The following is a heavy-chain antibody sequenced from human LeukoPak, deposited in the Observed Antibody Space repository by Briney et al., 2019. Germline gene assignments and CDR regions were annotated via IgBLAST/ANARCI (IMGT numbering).Heavy chain of an antibody. CDR2: ISYDGSNK. J-gene: IGHJ6*04. V-gene: IGHV3-30*18. CDR1: GFTFSSYG. Sequence: GGSLRLSCAASGFTFSSYGMHWVRQAPGKGLEWVAVISYDGSNKYYADSVKGRFTISRDNSKNTLYLQLNSLRAEDTAVYYCAKDHRLYYYDSSDLDVWGKGTTVTVSS. D-gene: IGHD3-22*01. CDR3: AKDHRLYYYDSSDLDV.